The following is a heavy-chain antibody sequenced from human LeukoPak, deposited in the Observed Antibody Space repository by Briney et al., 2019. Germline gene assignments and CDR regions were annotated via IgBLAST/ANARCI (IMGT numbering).Heavy chain of an antibody. J-gene: IGHJ4*02. CDR3: ARRDCSSTSCYLDY. CDR1: GGSISSSSYC. D-gene: IGHD2-2*01. CDR2: IYYSGST. Sequence: SETLSLTCTVSGGSISSSSYCWGWIRQPPGKGLEWIGSIYYSGSTYYNPSLKSRVTISVDTSKNQFSLKLSSVTAADTAVYYCARRDCSSTSCYLDYWGQGTLVTVSS. V-gene: IGHV4-39*01.